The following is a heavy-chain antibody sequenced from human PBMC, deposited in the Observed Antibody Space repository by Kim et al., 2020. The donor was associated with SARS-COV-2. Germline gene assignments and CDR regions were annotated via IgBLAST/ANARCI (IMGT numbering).Heavy chain of an antibody. V-gene: IGHV4-59*01. CDR1: GGSINNYY. Sequence: SETLSLTCTVSGGSINNYYWSWIRQPPGKGLEWIGYIYYSGTTNYNPSLKSRVIISVDTSMHRFSLKLSSVTAADTAVYYCARASQDYYDSSGYYVGYFYPWGQGTLVTVSS. D-gene: IGHD3-22*01. CDR3: ARASQDYYDSSGYYVGYFYP. J-gene: IGHJ5*02. CDR2: IYYSGTT.